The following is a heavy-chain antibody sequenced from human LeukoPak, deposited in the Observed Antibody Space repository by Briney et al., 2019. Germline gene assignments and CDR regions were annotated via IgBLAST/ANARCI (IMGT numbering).Heavy chain of an antibody. D-gene: IGHD3-22*01. J-gene: IGHJ3*02. Sequence: SVKVSCKASGGTFSSYAISWVRQAPGQGLEWMGGIIPIFGTANYAQKFQGRVTITADKSTSTAYMELSSLRSEDTAVYYCARVKDGSGYYSIRSLNAFDIWGQGTMVTVSS. V-gene: IGHV1-69*06. CDR1: GGTFSSYA. CDR2: IIPIFGTA. CDR3: ARVKDGSGYYSIRSLNAFDI.